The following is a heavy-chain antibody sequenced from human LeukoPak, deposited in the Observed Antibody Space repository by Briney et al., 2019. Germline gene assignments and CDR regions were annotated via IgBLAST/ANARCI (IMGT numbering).Heavy chain of an antibody. CDR2: IYPGDSDT. Sequence: GEPLKISCKGSGYSFTSYWIGWVRQMPGKGLEWMGIIYPGDSDTRYSPSFQGQVTISADKSISTAYPQWSSLKASDTAMYYCALTYYYDSSVVYFDYWGQGTLVTVSS. V-gene: IGHV5-51*01. CDR3: ALTYYYDSSVVYFDY. CDR1: GYSFTSYW. J-gene: IGHJ4*02. D-gene: IGHD3-22*01.